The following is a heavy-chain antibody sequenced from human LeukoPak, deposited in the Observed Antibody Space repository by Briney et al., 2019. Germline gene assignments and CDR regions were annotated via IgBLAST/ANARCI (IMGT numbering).Heavy chain of an antibody. V-gene: IGHV4-34*08. CDR1: GFTFSSYA. D-gene: IGHD3-22*01. J-gene: IGHJ4*02. CDR3: ATPDSSGYYYLY. CDR2: INHSGST. Sequence: PGGSLRLSCAASGFTFSSYAMSWIRQPPGKGLEWIGEINHSGSTNYNPSLKSRVTISVDTSKNQFSLKLSSVTAADTAVYYCATPDSSGYYYLYWGQGTLVTVSS.